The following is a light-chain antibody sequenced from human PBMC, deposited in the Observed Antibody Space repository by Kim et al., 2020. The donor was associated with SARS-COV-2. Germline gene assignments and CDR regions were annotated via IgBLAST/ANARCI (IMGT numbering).Light chain of an antibody. V-gene: IGLV2-14*03. J-gene: IGLJ1*01. CDR2: NVD. CDR3: SSNTSRNTRFV. CDR1: SSDIGDYHY. Sequence: QSALTQPASVSGSPGQPISISCTGTSSDIGDYHYISWYQEHPGKAPKLLIYNVDNRPSGVSNRFSGSKSGYTASLTISGLQAEDEANYYCSSNTSRNTRFVFGSGTKVTVL.